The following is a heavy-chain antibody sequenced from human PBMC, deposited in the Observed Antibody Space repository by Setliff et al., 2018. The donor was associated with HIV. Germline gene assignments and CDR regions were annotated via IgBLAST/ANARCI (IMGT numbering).Heavy chain of an antibody. Sequence: LSLTCSVPGGSINDQYFSWIRQPPGKGLEWIGSVDYSGSTKHNPSPNSRGTISLDASKNELSLKLTSVTATDTAVYYCARHKVITYGGLLFDYYYYGMDVWGHGTTVTVSS. J-gene: IGHJ6*02. D-gene: IGHD3-16*01. V-gene: IGHV4-59*11. CDR2: VDYSGST. CDR3: ARHKVITYGGLLFDYYYYGMDV. CDR1: GGSINDQY.